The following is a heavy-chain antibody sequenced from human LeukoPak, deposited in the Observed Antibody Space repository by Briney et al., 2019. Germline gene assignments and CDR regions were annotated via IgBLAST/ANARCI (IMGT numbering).Heavy chain of an antibody. V-gene: IGHV3-30*18. CDR3: AKRADMVRGVIDDAFDI. CDR2: ISYDGSNK. D-gene: IGHD3-10*01. CDR1: GFTFTNFA. Sequence: GGSLRLSCVVSGFTFTNFAMHWVRQAPGKGLEWVAVISYDGSNKYYADSVKGRFTISRDNSKNTLYLQMNSLRAEDTAVYYCAKRADMVRGVIDDAFDIWGQGTMVTVSS. J-gene: IGHJ3*02.